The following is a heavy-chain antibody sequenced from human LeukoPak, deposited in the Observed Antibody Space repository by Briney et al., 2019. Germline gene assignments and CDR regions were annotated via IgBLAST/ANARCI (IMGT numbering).Heavy chain of an antibody. V-gene: IGHV4-59*01. Sequence: SETLSLTCTVSGGSITNNYWSWIRQPPGKGLECIGYIYYSGSTNYNPSLRSRVTISLDTSKIHFSLKLSSVTAADTAVYYCARAPSSGYHFDYWGQGTLVTVSS. CDR1: GGSITNNY. CDR2: IYYSGST. D-gene: IGHD3-22*01. CDR3: ARAPSSGYHFDY. J-gene: IGHJ4*02.